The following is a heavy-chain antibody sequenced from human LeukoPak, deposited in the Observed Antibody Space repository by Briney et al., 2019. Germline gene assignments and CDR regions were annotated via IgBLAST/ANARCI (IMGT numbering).Heavy chain of an antibody. V-gene: IGHV1-2*06. CDR3: ARVWPDDY. D-gene: IGHD2-21*01. Sequence: ASVKVSCKASGYTFTNYYVHWVRQAPGQGLEWMGRINPNSGGTNYAQKFQGRVTMTRDTSISTAYMELSSLTSDDTAMYYCARVWPDDYWGQGTLVTVSS. J-gene: IGHJ4*02. CDR1: GYTFTNYY. CDR2: INPNSGGT.